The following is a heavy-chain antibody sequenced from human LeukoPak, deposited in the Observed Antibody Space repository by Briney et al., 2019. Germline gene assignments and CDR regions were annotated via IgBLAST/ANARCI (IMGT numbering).Heavy chain of an antibody. D-gene: IGHD3-16*01. CDR1: GYSISSGYY. V-gene: IGHV4-38-2*02. Sequence: SETLSLTCTVSGYSISSGYYWGWIRQPPGKGLEWIGSIYHSGSTYYNPSLKSRVTISVDTSKNQFSLKLSSVTAADTAVYYCASGFGGESGQQSSPKYYMDVWGKGTTVTVSS. CDR2: IYHSGST. J-gene: IGHJ6*03. CDR3: ASGFGGESGQQSSPKYYMDV.